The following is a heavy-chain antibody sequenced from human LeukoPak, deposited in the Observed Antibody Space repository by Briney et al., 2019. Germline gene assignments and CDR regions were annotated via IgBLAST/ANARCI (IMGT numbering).Heavy chain of an antibody. Sequence: SETLSLTCTVSGGSIRSSSYYWGWIRQPAGKGLEWIGRIYTSGSTNYNPSLKSRVTMSVDTSKNQLSLKLSSVTAADTAVYYCARDRYYYDSSGYYQLDYWGQGTLVTVSS. V-gene: IGHV4-61*02. CDR3: ARDRYYYDSSGYYQLDY. CDR2: IYTSGST. CDR1: GGSIRSSSYY. J-gene: IGHJ4*02. D-gene: IGHD3-22*01.